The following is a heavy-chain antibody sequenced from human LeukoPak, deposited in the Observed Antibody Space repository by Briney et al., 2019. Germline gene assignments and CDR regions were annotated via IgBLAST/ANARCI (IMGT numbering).Heavy chain of an antibody. CDR1: GVSFSDYY. D-gene: IGHD6-13*01. V-gene: IGHV4-30-4*08. J-gene: IGHJ3*02. CDR2: IYYSGST. Sequence: SGALSLTCAVYGVSFSDYYWSWIRQAPGKGLEWIGYIYYSGSTYYNPSLKSRPTISVDTHNHQFSLKLSSVTAADTAVYYWAREGSSRSAFDIWGQGTMVTVSP. CDR3: AREGSSRSAFDI.